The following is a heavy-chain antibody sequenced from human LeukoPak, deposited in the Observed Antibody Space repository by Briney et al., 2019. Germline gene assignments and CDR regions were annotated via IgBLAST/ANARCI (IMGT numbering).Heavy chain of an antibody. CDR2: INPNSGGT. CDR1: GYTFTCSY. V-gene: IGHV1-2*07. J-gene: IGHJ4*02. Sequence: ASVTVSCKASGYTFTCSYMHWVRQAPGQGLEWMGWINPNSGGTNYAHKFQGRVSMTRDTYISTAYMELSRLRSDDTAVYYCARARIDSSGYYYPDYWGQGTLVTVSS. D-gene: IGHD3-22*01. CDR3: ARARIDSSGYYYPDY.